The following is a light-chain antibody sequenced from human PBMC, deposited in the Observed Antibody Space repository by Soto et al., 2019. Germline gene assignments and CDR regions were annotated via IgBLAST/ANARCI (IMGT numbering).Light chain of an antibody. CDR3: QQYNNWPPFT. CDR1: QSVSSN. CDR2: GAS. Sequence: EIVMTQSPATLSVSPGERATLSCRASQSVSSNLAWYQQKPDQAPRLLIYGASTRATGIPARFSGSGSGTEFTLTISSLQYEDFAVYYCQQYNNWPPFTFGPGTKVDIK. V-gene: IGKV3-15*01. J-gene: IGKJ3*01.